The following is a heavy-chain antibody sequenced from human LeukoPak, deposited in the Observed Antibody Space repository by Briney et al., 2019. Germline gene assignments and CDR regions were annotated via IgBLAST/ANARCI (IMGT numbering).Heavy chain of an antibody. CDR2: INPSGGST. CDR3: ARAQKPVDQYYDNAFDI. V-gene: IGHV1-46*01. Sequence: YTFTSYYXHWVRQAPGQGLEWMGIINPSGGSTSYAQKFQGRVTMTRDTSTSTVYMELSSLRSEDTAVYYCARAQKPVDQYYDNAFDIWGQGTMVTVSS. CDR1: YTFTSYY. J-gene: IGHJ3*02. D-gene: IGHD3-22*01.